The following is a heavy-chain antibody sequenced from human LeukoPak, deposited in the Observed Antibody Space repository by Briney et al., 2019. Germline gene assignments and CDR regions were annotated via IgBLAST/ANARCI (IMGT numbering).Heavy chain of an antibody. D-gene: IGHD5-12*01. J-gene: IGHJ4*02. CDR2: IKKDGSEK. V-gene: IGHV3-7*01. CDR1: GFTFSSYW. CDR3: ARVGYSGYDFDY. Sequence: PGGSLRLSCSASGFTFSSYWMTWVRQAPGKGLEWVANIKKDGSEKNYVDSVKGRFTSSRDNAKNSLFLQMNSLRAEDTAVYYCARVGYSGYDFDYWGQGTLVTVSS.